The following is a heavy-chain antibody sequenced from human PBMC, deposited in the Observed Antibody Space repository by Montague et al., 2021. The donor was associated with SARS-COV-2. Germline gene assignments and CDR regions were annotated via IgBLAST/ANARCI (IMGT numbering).Heavy chain of an antibody. CDR1: GFSLSTSGMR. V-gene: IGHV2-70*04. D-gene: IGHD3-9*01. CDR3: ARSYYDILINYYDAFDI. Sequence: PALVKPTQTLTLTCTLSGFSLSTSGMRASWIRQPPGKALEWLARIDWDDDKFYSTSLKTRLTISKDTSKNQVVLTMTNMDPVDTATYYCARSYYDILINYYDAFDIWGQGTMVTVSS. J-gene: IGHJ3*02. CDR2: IDWDDDK.